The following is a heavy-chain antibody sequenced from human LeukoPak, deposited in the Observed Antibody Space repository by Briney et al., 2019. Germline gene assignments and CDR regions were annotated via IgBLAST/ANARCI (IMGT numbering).Heavy chain of an antibody. V-gene: IGHV4-59*01. CDR1: GGSISSYY. CDR2: VYYGGTT. Sequence: SETLSLTCTVSGGSISSYYWSWIRQPPGKGLEWIGYVYYGGTTNYNPSLKSRVTISVDTSKNQFSLKLSSVTAADTAVYYCARVGYSSSWYEYYYYGMDVWGRGTTVTVSS. CDR3: ARVGYSSSWYEYYYYGMDV. J-gene: IGHJ6*02. D-gene: IGHD6-13*01.